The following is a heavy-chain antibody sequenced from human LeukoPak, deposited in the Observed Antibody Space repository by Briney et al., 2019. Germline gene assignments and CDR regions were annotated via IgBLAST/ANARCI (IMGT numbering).Heavy chain of an antibody. CDR1: GGSISSSSYY. Sequence: SETLSLTCTVSGGSISSSSYYWGWIRQPPGKGLEWIGEIYHSGSTNYNPSLKSRVTISVDKSKNQFSLKLSSVTAADTAVYYCARDRTYGSGSYNDYWGQGTLVTVSS. J-gene: IGHJ4*02. D-gene: IGHD3-10*01. CDR3: ARDRTYGSGSYNDY. CDR2: IYHSGST. V-gene: IGHV4-39*07.